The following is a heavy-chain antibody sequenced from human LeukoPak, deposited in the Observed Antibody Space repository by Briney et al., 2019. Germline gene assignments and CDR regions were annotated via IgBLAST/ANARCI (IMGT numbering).Heavy chain of an antibody. CDR2: MNPNSGNT. CDR3: ARALKLWFDAFDI. Sequence: ASVKVSCKASGYTFTSYDINWVRQATGQGLEWMGWMNPNSGNTGYAQKFQGRVTMTRDTSISTAYMELSRLRPDDTAVYYCARALKLWFDAFDIWGQGTMVTVSS. J-gene: IGHJ3*02. V-gene: IGHV1-8*01. D-gene: IGHD3-10*01. CDR1: GYTFTSYD.